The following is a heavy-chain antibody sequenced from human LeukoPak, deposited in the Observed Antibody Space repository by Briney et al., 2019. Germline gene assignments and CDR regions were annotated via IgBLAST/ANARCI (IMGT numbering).Heavy chain of an antibody. CDR1: GFTFSSYA. J-gene: IGHJ4*02. CDR2: ISYDGSNK. CDR3: ARDRDYYDSSGYCGVDY. Sequence: SGGSLRLSCAASGFTFSSYAMHWVRQAPGKGLEWVAVISYDGSNKYYADFVKGRFTIPRDNSKNTLYLQMNSLRAEDTAVYYCARDRDYYDSSGYCGVDYWGQGTLVTVSS. V-gene: IGHV3-30*04. D-gene: IGHD3-22*01.